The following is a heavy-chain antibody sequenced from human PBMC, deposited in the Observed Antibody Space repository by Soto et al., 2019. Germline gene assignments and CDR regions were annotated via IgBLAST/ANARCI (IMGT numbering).Heavy chain of an antibody. Sequence: ASVKVSCNASGYTFTGYYMHWVRQAPGQGLEWMGWINPNSGGTNYAQKFQGRVTMTRDTSISTAYMELSRLRSDDTAVYYCARDRDNWNRDWFDPWGQGTLVTVSS. D-gene: IGHD1-20*01. CDR3: ARDRDNWNRDWFDP. J-gene: IGHJ5*02. V-gene: IGHV1-2*02. CDR2: INPNSGGT. CDR1: GYTFTGYY.